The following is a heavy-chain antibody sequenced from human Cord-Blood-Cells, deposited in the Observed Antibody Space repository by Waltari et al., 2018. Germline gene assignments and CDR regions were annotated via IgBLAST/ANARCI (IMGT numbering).Heavy chain of an antibody. CDR1: GFTFSSYA. J-gene: IGHJ2*01. CDR3: AKDSGKQLVNWYFDL. CDR2: ISGSGGST. D-gene: IGHD6-6*01. Sequence: EVQLLESGGGLVQPGGSLRLSCAASGFTFSSYAMSWVRQAPGKGLEWVSAISGSGGSTYYADSVKGRFTISRDNSKNTLYLQMNSLRAEDTAVYYCAKDSGKQLVNWYFDLWGRGTLVTVTS. V-gene: IGHV3-23*01.